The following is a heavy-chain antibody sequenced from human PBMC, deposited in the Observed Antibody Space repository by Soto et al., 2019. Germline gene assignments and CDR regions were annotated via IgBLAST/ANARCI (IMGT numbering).Heavy chain of an antibody. V-gene: IGHV3-23*01. CDR3: AKDRSGSYNYYYYGMDV. CDR1: GFTFSSYT. J-gene: IGHJ6*02. Sequence: PGGSLRLSCAAAGFTFSSYTMSWARPAHGKGNERVSAISGSGGSTYNAYSVKGRCTISRHNSKSTLYLQMNSLRAEDTAVYFCAKDRSGSYNYYYYGMDVWGQGTTVTAP. D-gene: IGHD1-26*01. CDR2: ISGSGGST.